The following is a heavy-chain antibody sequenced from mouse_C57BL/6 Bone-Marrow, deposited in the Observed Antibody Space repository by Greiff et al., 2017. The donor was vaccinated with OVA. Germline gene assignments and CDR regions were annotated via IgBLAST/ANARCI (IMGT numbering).Heavy chain of an antibody. D-gene: IGHD2-5*01. Sequence: QVHVKQSGAELVRPGSSVKLSCKASGYTFTSYWMHWVKQRPIQGLEWIGNIDPSDSETHYNQKFKDKATLTVDKSSSTAYMQLSSLTSEDSAVYYCARTYSNYVGAMDYWGQGTSVTVSS. CDR3: ARTYSNYVGAMDY. V-gene: IGHV1-52*01. CDR1: GYTFTSYW. CDR2: IDPSDSET. J-gene: IGHJ4*01.